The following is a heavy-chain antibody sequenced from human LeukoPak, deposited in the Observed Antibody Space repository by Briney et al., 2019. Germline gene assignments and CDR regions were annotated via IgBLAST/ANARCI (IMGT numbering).Heavy chain of an antibody. D-gene: IGHD1-1*01. Sequence: KSSETLSLTCTVSGGSISSYYWSWIRQPPGKGLEWIGYIYYSGSTNYNPSLKSRVTISVDTSKNQFSLKLSSVTAADTAVYYCARDMWKGGQAAFDYWGQGTLVTVSS. J-gene: IGHJ4*02. V-gene: IGHV4-59*01. CDR2: IYYSGST. CDR3: ARDMWKGGQAAFDY. CDR1: GGSISSYY.